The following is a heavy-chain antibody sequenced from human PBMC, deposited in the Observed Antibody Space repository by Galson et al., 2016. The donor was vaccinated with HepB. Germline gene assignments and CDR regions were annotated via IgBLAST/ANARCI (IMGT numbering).Heavy chain of an antibody. V-gene: IGHV3-48*01. J-gene: IGHJ4*02. Sequence: SLRLSCAASGFTLGNYVMSWVRQAPGKGLEWISYISSSGGTIYYADSVKGRFTISRDNAKNSLYLQMNSLRAEDTAMYFCARHFSGSYLGQGTLVTVSS. D-gene: IGHD3-22*01. CDR2: ISSSGGTI. CDR1: GFTLGNYV. CDR3: ARHFSGSY.